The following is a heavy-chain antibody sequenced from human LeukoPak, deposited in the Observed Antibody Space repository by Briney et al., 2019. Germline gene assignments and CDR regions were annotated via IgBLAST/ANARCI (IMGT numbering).Heavy chain of an antibody. CDR3: AREGFIVGATKAYYFDY. V-gene: IGHV1-69*04. CDR1: GGTFSSYA. CDR2: IIPIIGIA. J-gene: IGHJ4*02. Sequence: ASVKVSCKASGGTFSSYAISWVRQAPGQGLEWMGRIIPIIGIANYAQKFQGRVTITADKSTSTAYMELSSLRSEDTAVYYCAREGFIVGATKAYYFDYWGQGTLVTVSS. D-gene: IGHD1-26*01.